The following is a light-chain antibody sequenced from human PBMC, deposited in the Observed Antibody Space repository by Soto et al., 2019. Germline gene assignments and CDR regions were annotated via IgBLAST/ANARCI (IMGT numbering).Light chain of an antibody. CDR3: QQLTNFRFT. J-gene: IGKJ2*01. CDR2: AAS. V-gene: IGKV1-5*01. Sequence: DIQMTQSPSTLSASVGDGVTITCRASQSISSWLAWYQQKPGKAPKLLIHAASSLESGVPSRFSGFESGTEFTLTISSLQPDDFATYYCQQLTNFRFTFGQGTKLDIK. CDR1: QSISSW.